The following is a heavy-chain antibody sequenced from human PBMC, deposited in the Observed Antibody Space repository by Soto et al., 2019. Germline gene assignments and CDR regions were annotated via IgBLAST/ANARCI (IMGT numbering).Heavy chain of an antibody. Sequence: EVQLLESGGGLVQPGGSLRLSCAASGFTFSSNAMSWVRQTPGKGLEWVSAITSTGGSTYYADSVKGRFTISRDNSKNTLFLQMNSLIAEDTAIYYCAKSVGSGWSKSDYWGQGTLVTVSS. J-gene: IGHJ4*02. CDR1: GFTFSSNA. CDR3: AKSVGSGWSKSDY. D-gene: IGHD6-19*01. V-gene: IGHV3-23*01. CDR2: ITSTGGST.